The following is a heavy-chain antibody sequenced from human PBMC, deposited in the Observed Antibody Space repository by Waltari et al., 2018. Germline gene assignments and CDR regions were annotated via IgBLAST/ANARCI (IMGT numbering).Heavy chain of an antibody. Sequence: EVQLVQSGAELKKPGESVKISCKASGYTFINNWIAWVRQMPGKGPEWVGVIYPGDSDTRYNQSFQGRVTISADKSITTAFLQLSSLKASDTAIYYCARQEDGFGPWGQGTLVTVSS. V-gene: IGHV5-51*01. CDR2: IYPGDSDT. CDR3: ARQEDGFGP. J-gene: IGHJ5*02. CDR1: GYTFINNW.